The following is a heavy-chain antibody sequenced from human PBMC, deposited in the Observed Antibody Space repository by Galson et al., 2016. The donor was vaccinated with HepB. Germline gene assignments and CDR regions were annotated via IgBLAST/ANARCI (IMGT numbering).Heavy chain of an antibody. Sequence: SLRLSCAASGFIFSSYTMNWVRQALGKGLEWVSSISSSSSYVDYADTVKGRFTISRDNAKNSLYLQMNSLRAEDTAVYYCARAKGLLEWLVRYYFDYWGQGTLVTVSS. CDR2: ISSSSSYV. J-gene: IGHJ4*02. D-gene: IGHD3-3*01. CDR1: GFIFSSYT. V-gene: IGHV3-21*01. CDR3: ARAKGLLEWLVRYYFDY.